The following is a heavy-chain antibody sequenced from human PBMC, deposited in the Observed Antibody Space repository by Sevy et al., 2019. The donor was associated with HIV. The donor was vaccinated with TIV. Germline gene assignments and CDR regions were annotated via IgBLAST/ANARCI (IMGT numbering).Heavy chain of an antibody. Sequence: ASVKVSCKASGGTFSSYAISWVRQAPGQGLEWMGGIIPIFGTANYAQKFQGRVTITADESTSTAYMELSSLRSADTAVYYCASRKRRWLQLRHDAFDIWGQGTMVTVSS. CDR2: IIPIFGTA. CDR3: ASRKRRWLQLRHDAFDI. D-gene: IGHD5-12*01. J-gene: IGHJ3*02. V-gene: IGHV1-69*13. CDR1: GGTFSSYA.